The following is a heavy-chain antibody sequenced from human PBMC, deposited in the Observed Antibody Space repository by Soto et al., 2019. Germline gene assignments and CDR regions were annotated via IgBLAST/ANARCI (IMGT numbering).Heavy chain of an antibody. CDR3: ARIEPTVRPD. V-gene: IGHV4-59*08. CDR2: IYYSGST. D-gene: IGHD1-1*01. Sequence: SETLSLTCTVSGGSISSYYWSWIRQPPGKGLEWIGYIYYSGSTNYNPSLKSRVTISVDTSKNQFSLKLSSVTAADTAVYYCARIEPTVRPDWGQGTLVTVSS. CDR1: GGSISSYY. J-gene: IGHJ4*02.